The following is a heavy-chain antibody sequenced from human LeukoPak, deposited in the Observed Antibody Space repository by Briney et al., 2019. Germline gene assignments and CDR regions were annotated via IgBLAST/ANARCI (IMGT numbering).Heavy chain of an antibody. V-gene: IGHV4-34*01. Sequence: SETLSLTCAAYGGSFSGYYWSWIRQPPGKGLEWIGEINHSGSTNYNPSLKSRVTISVDTSKNQFSLKLSSVTAADTAVYYCARATRDDIDYWGQGTLVTVSS. CDR3: ARATRDDIDY. CDR1: GGSFSGYY. D-gene: IGHD5-24*01. CDR2: INHSGST. J-gene: IGHJ4*02.